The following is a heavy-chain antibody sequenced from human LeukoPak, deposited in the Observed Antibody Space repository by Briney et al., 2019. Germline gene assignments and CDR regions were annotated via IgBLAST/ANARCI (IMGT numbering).Heavy chain of an antibody. D-gene: IGHD6-13*01. CDR3: ASEYSSSQDAFDI. J-gene: IGHJ3*02. CDR1: GGSFSGYY. V-gene: IGHV4-39*01. Sequence: PSETLSLTCAVYGGSFSGYYWGWIRQPPGKGLEWIGSIYYSGSTYYNPSLKSRVTISVDTSKNQFSLKLSSVTAADTAVYYCASEYSSSQDAFDIWGQGTMVTVSS. CDR2: IYYSGST.